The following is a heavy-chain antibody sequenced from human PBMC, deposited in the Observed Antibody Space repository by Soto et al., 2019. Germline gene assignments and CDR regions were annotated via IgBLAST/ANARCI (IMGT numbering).Heavy chain of an antibody. D-gene: IGHD6-19*01. CDR1: GYTFTSYG. CDR3: ARDSKRGIGVAGTANWFDP. V-gene: IGHV1-18*01. Sequence: QVQLVQSGAEVKKPGASVKVSCKASGYTFTSYGISWVRQAPGQGLEWMGWLSAYNGNTNYAQKLQGRVTMTTDTSTSTAYMELRSLRSDDTAMYYCARDSKRGIGVAGTANWFDPCGQGNLVTVSS. J-gene: IGHJ5*02. CDR2: LSAYNGNT.